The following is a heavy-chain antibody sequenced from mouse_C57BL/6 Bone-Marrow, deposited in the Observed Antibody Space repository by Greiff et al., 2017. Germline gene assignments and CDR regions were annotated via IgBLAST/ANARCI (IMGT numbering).Heavy chain of an antibody. CDR3: ARNNGSSFRYFDV. D-gene: IGHD1-1*01. Sequence: EVQVVESGGGLVKPGGSLKLSCAASGFTFSDYGMHWVRQAPEKGLEWVAYISSGSSTIYYADTVKGRFTISRDNAKNTLFLQMTSLRSEDTAMYYCARNNGSSFRYFDVWGTGTTVTVSS. CDR1: GFTFSDYG. V-gene: IGHV5-17*01. J-gene: IGHJ1*03. CDR2: ISSGSSTI.